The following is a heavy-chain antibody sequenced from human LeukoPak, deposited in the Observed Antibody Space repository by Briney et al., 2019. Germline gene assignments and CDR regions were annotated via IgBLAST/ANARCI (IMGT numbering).Heavy chain of an antibody. Sequence: GGSLRLSCAASGFTFSSYAMHWVRQAPGKGLEWVAVISYDGSNKYYADSVKGRFTISRDNSKNTLYLQMNSLRAEDTAVYYCARQVPGGLVVVPAATGGAFDIWGQGTMVTVSS. V-gene: IGHV3-30*04. CDR3: ARQVPGGLVVVPAATGGAFDI. D-gene: IGHD2-2*01. CDR2: ISYDGSNK. J-gene: IGHJ3*02. CDR1: GFTFSSYA.